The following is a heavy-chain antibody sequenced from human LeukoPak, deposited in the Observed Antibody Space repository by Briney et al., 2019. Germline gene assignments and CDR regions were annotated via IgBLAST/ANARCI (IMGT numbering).Heavy chain of an antibody. Sequence: PGGSLRLFCTASGFTLSSYRKLWLRQAPGKGLEWISYISSSSSTIYYTDSVKGRFTISRDNAKNSLYLQMNSLRDEDTALYYCARVPYSTGAFDYWGQGTLVTVSS. D-gene: IGHD6-13*01. CDR3: ARVPYSTGAFDY. CDR2: ISSSSSTI. CDR1: GFTLSSYR. J-gene: IGHJ4*02. V-gene: IGHV3-48*02.